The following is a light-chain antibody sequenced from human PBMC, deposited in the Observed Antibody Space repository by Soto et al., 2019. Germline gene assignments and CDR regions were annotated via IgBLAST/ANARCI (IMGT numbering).Light chain of an antibody. Sequence: EIVLTQSPGTLSLSPGERATLSCRASQRISSSSLAWYQQKPGQAPRLLIYDASNRATGIPDRFSGSGSGTDFTLTISRLEPEDFAVYYCQQRGGSPPTWTFGHGTKVDIK. CDR1: QRISSSS. J-gene: IGKJ1*01. V-gene: IGKV3-20*01. CDR2: DAS. CDR3: QQRGGSPPTWT.